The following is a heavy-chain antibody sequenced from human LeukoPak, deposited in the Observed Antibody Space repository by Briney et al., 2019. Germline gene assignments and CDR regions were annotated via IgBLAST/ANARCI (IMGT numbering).Heavy chain of an antibody. D-gene: IGHD2-2*01. V-gene: IGHV5-51*01. J-gene: IGHJ6*03. Sequence: GESLKISCKGSGYSFANYWIAWVRQMPGKGLKWMGIIYPGDSDTRYSPSFQGQVTISADKSISTAYLQWSNLKASDTAMYYCARQGCSTSSCYGNYHYYMDVWGKGTTVTVSS. CDR3: ARQGCSTSSCYGNYHYYMDV. CDR2: IYPGDSDT. CDR1: GYSFANYW.